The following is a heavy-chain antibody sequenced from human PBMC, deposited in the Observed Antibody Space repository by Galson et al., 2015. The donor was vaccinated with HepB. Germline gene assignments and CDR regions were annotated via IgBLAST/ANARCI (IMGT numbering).Heavy chain of an antibody. CDR1: GFSVSNNF. Sequence: SLRLSCAVSGFSVSNNFVAWVRLAPGKRPEWVAVVYSDGNTYHAGALRGRFTVSRDTFENTVCLQMESLRVEDTAVYHCARTGSCGGACANLFDHWGQGTLVTVSS. J-gene: IGHJ4*02. CDR3: ARTGSCGGACANLFDH. CDR2: VYSDGNT. V-gene: IGHV3-53*01. D-gene: IGHD2-21*02.